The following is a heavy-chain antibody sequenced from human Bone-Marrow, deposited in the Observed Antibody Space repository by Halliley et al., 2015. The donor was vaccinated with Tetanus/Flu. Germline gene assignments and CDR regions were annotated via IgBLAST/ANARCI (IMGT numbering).Heavy chain of an antibody. CDR2: IHRGGNT. Sequence: SLRLSCAASGFTVSSYYVSWVRQAPGKGLEWVSLIHRGGNTYYADSVKGRFTISRDNSKNTLYLHMNSLRAEDTAVYYCARNDFYDNCCFDFWGQGTLVPVSS. J-gene: IGHJ4*02. V-gene: IGHV3-66*01. CDR3: ARNDFYDNCCFDF. CDR1: GFTVSSYY. D-gene: IGHD2-21*01.